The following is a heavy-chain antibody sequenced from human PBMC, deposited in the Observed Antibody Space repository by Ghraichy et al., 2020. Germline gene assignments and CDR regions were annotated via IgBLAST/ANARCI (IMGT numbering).Heavy chain of an antibody. CDR2: TYYRSKWYN. Sequence: SETLSLTCGISGDSVSSSSAAWSWIRQSPSRGLEWLVRTYYRSKWYNDYAVSVKSRITISPDTSKNQFSLQLNSVTPEDTAVYYCTRGRYGYINYWGQGTLVTVSS. CDR3: TRGRYGYINY. CDR1: GDSVSSSSAA. V-gene: IGHV6-1*01. J-gene: IGHJ4*02. D-gene: IGHD5-24*01.